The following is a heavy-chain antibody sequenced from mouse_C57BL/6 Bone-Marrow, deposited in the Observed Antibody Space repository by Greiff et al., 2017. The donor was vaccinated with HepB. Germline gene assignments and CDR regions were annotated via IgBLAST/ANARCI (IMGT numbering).Heavy chain of an antibody. V-gene: IGHV1-5*01. CDR2: IYPGNSDT. CDR1: GYTFTSYW. CDR3: TRRSTTASYWYFDV. J-gene: IGHJ1*03. Sequence: VQLQQSGTVLARPGASVKMSCKTSGYTFTSYWMHWVKQRPGQGLEWVGAIYPGNSDTSYNQKFKGKAKLTAVTSASTAYMELSSLTNEDSAVYYCTRRSTTASYWYFDVWGTGTTVTVSS. D-gene: IGHD1-2*01.